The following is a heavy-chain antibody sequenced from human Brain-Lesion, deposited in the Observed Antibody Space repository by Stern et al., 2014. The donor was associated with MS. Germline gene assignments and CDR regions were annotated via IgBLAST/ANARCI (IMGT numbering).Heavy chain of an antibody. CDR1: GYTVSGHD. CDR3: ARRKVNTMTLDY. J-gene: IGHJ4*02. Sequence: MQLVESGAEVKKPGASVRVSCTPSGYTVSGHDIDWVRQAPGKGPEWMGLINPNTGATIYAQNFRGRVTLTRDTSTTTVYLDLNRLRSDDTAVYYCARRKVNTMTLDYWGQGTLVTVSS. V-gene: IGHV1-2*06. CDR2: INPNTGAT. D-gene: IGHD5-18*01.